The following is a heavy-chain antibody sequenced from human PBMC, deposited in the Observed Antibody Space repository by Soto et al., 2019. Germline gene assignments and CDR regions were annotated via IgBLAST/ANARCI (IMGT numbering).Heavy chain of an antibody. V-gene: IGHV4-39*01. CDR3: ARFFYAFDRPMDS. D-gene: IGHD2-2*01. CDR1: GGSVTNRDYY. J-gene: IGHJ4*02. CDR2: LYFGGKT. Sequence: SETLSLTCNVSGGSVTNRDYYWGWIRQPPGRGLEWIGYLYFGGKTYYNPSLKSRVTISVDASKNQISLKLMSVTAADTALYYCARFFYAFDRPMDSWCQGPLVT.